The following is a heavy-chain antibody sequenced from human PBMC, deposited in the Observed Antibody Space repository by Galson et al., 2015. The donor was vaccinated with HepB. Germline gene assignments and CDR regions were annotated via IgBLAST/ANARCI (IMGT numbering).Heavy chain of an antibody. CDR3: ARDWEDDFGVVPDY. CDR1: GFTFSSYS. D-gene: IGHD3-3*01. Sequence: SLRLSCAASGFTFSSYSMNWVRQAPGKGLEWVSYTSSSSSTIYYADSVKGRFTISRDNAKNSLYLQMNSLRDEDTAVYYCARDWEDDFGVVPDYWGQGTLVTVSS. CDR2: TSSSSSTI. J-gene: IGHJ4*02. V-gene: IGHV3-48*02.